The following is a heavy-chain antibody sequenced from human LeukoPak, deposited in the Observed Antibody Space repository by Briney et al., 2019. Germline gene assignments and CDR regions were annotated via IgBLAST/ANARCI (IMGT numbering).Heavy chain of an antibody. Sequence: GGSLRLSCAASGFTFSNFAMTWVRQAPGKGLEWVSTFSGRTTNTYYADSVKGRFTISRHNSENTLYLQMNSLRAEDMAVYYCAKGMLVATTNFDYWGQGALVTVSS. J-gene: IGHJ4*02. CDR3: AKGMLVATTNFDY. V-gene: IGHV3-23*01. D-gene: IGHD5-24*01. CDR1: GFTFSNFA. CDR2: FSGRTTNT.